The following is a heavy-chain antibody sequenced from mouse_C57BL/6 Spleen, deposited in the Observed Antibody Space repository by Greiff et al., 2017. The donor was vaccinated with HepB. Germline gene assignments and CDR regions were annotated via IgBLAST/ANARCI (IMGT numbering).Heavy chain of an antibody. CDR2: ISYDGSN. Sequence: VQLKESGPGLVKPSQSLSLTCSVTGYSITSGYYWNWIRQFPGNKLEWMGYISYDGSNNYNPSLKNRISITRDTSKNQFFLKLNSVTTEDTATYYCAQTGWDGYYFDYWGQGTTLTVSS. J-gene: IGHJ2*01. V-gene: IGHV3-6*01. D-gene: IGHD4-1*01. CDR1: GYSITSGYY. CDR3: AQTGWDGYYFDY.